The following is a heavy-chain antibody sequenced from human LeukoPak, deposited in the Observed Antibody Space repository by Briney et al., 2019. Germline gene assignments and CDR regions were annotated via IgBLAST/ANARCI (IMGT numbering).Heavy chain of an antibody. CDR1: GGSISSYY. CDR2: MYHSGNT. V-gene: IGHV4-59*12. D-gene: IGHD4-11*01. J-gene: IGHJ4*02. Sequence: PSETLSLTCTVSGGSISSYYWSWIRQPPGKGLEWIGEMYHSGNTNYNPSLKSRVTISVDKSKNQFSLRLSSVTAADTAVYYCAGIDYSNSNWGQGTLVTVSS. CDR3: AGIDYSNSN.